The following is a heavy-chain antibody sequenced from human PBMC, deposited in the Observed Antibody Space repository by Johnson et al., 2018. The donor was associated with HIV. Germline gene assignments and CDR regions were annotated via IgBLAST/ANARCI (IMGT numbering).Heavy chain of an antibody. CDR2: ISYDGSNK. J-gene: IGHJ3*02. CDR1: GFTFDDYG. D-gene: IGHD3-10*01. V-gene: IGHV3-30*03. CDR3: ARASGKWQLMTVDAFDI. Sequence: QVQLVESGGGLVQPGGSLRLSCAASGFTFDDYGMSWVRQAPGKGLEWVAVISYDGSNKYYADSVKGRFTISRDNSKNMLNLQMNNLRIEDTAVYYCARASGKWQLMTVDAFDIWGQGTMVTVSS.